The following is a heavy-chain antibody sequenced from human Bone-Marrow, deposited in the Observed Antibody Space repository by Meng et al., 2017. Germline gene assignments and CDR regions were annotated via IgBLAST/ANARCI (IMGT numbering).Heavy chain of an antibody. CDR1: GGSVTSSY. Sequence: GSLRLSCTVSGGSVTSSYWNWLRQSPEKGLEWIGFIYHTGATRQNPSIKSRVAMSVDTSKNQIFLWVTSVIAADRAVYYCASWNEPVRAFDVLGQGTLVTVSS. D-gene: IGHD1-1*01. J-gene: IGHJ3*01. V-gene: IGHV4-59*02. CDR2: IYHTGAT. CDR3: ASWNEPVRAFDV.